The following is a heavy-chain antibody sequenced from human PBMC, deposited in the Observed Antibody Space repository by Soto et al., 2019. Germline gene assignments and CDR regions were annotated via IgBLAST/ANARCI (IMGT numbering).Heavy chain of an antibody. CDR2: IYYSGST. J-gene: IGHJ4*02. Sequence: PSETLSLTCTVSGGSISSGGYYCTWIRQHPGKGLEWIGYIYYSGSTYYNPSLKSRVTISVDTSKNQFSLKLSSVTAADTAVYYCARSSQSTVTTFAYWGQGTLVTVSS. D-gene: IGHD4-17*01. V-gene: IGHV4-31*03. CDR3: ARSSQSTVTTFAY. CDR1: GGSISSGGYY.